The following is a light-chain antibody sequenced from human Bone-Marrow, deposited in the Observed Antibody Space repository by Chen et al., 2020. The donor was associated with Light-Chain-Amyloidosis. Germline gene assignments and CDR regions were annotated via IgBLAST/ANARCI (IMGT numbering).Light chain of an antibody. CDR1: QGINSA. CDR2: EAS. J-gene: IGKJ4*01. V-gene: IGKV1-13*02. CDR3: QQFNSYPLT. Sequence: AIQLTQSPSSLSASVGDRVTITCRSSQGINSALAWYQQKPGKAPKLMIFEASTLESGGPSRFSGSGSGTEFTLTISSLQPEDFATYYCQQFNSYPLTFGGGTKVEIK.